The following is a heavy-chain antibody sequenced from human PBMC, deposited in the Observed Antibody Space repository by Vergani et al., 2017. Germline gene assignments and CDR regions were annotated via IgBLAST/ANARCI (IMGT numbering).Heavy chain of an antibody. D-gene: IGHD2-2*02. CDR3: AANRLHCSSTSCYIPWYFDL. V-gene: IGHV1-18*01. CDR1: GYTFTSYD. J-gene: IGHJ2*01. CDR2: ISAYNGNT. Sequence: QVQLVQSGAEVKKPGASVKVSCKASGYTFTSYDINWVRQATGQGLEWMGWISAYNGNTNYAQKLQGRVTMTTDTSTSTAYMELRSLRSDDTAVYYCAANRLHCSSTSCYIPWYFDLWGRGTLVTVSS.